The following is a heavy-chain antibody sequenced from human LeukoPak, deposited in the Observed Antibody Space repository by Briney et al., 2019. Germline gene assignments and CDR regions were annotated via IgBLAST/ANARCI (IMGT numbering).Heavy chain of an antibody. CDR3: ARGSNWFDP. CDR2: IFYTGST. J-gene: IGHJ5*02. V-gene: IGHV4-59*11. CDR1: GGSISSHY. Sequence: SETLSLTCTVSGGSISSHYWSWIRRPPGKGQEWIGYIFYTGSTNYNPSLNSRVTISVDTLKNQFSLKLNSVTAADTAVYYCARGSNWFDPWGQGTLVTVSS.